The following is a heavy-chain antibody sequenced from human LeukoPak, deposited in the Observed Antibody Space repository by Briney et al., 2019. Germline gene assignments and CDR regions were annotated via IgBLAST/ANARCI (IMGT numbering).Heavy chain of an antibody. CDR1: GFTFSSYW. V-gene: IGHV3-74*01. Sequence: PGGSLRLSCAASGFTFSSYWMHWDRHAPGKGVVWVSLINSDGSSTSYADSVKCRFTISRDNARDTLYLQMNSLRAEDTAVYYCARPYSSGWWYFDYWGQGTLVTVSS. D-gene: IGHD6-19*01. CDR2: INSDGSST. J-gene: IGHJ4*02. CDR3: ARPYSSGWWYFDY.